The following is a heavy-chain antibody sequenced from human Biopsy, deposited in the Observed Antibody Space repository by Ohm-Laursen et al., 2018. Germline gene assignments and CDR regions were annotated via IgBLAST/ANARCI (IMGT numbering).Heavy chain of an antibody. Sequence: SLRLSCAATGFTFHTYAMNWVRQAPGKGLEWVAHIDVSDYNTYYADSVGGRFTISRDNSKQMAHLEINSLTADDTAVYYCVKQWGGYNFDSWGQGILVTVSS. V-gene: IGHV3-23*01. J-gene: IGHJ5*01. CDR1: GFTFHTYA. CDR3: VKQWGGYNFDS. CDR2: IDVSDYNT. D-gene: IGHD1-14*01.